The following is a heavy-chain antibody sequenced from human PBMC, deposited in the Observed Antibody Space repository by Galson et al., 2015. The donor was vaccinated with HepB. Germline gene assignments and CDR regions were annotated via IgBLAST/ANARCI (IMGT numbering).Heavy chain of an antibody. CDR2: IYPGDSDT. Sequence: QSGAEVKKPGESLKISCKGSGYSFTSYWIGWVRQMPGKGLEWMGIIYPGDSDTRYSPSFQGHVTISADKSISTAYLQWSSLKASDTAMYYCARSGYDPYYYYYYGMDVWGQGTTVTVSS. CDR3: ARSGYDPYYYYYYGMDV. V-gene: IGHV5-51*03. CDR1: GYSFTSYW. J-gene: IGHJ6*02. D-gene: IGHD5-12*01.